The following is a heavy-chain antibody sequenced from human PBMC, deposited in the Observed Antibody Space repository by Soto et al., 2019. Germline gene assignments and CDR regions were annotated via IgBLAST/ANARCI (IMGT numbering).Heavy chain of an antibody. CDR1: GYSFSNYW. Sequence: PGESLKISCKGSGYSFSNYWIGWVRQMPGKGLEWMGILYPGDSDFRYSPSFQGHVIFSADKSIGAAYLQWNSLKASDTAMYYCARQGGRFCSSTSCISYFDYCGQGTLVTXSS. CDR3: ARQGGRFCSSTSCISYFDY. D-gene: IGHD2-2*01. J-gene: IGHJ4*02. V-gene: IGHV5-51*01. CDR2: LYPGDSDF.